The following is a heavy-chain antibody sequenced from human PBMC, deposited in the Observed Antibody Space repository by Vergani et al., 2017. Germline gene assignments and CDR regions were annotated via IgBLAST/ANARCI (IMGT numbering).Heavy chain of an antibody. CDR3: ASLRITMVRGVTNWFDP. CDR2: IYYSGST. Sequence: QVQLQESGPGLVKPSPTLSLTCTVSGCSISSGGYYWSWIRQHPGKGLEWIGYIYYSGSTYYNPSLKSRVTISVDTSKNQFSLKLSSVTAADTAVYYCASLRITMVRGVTNWFDPWGQGTLVTVSS. V-gene: IGHV4-31*03. J-gene: IGHJ5*02. CDR1: GCSISSGGYY. D-gene: IGHD3-10*01.